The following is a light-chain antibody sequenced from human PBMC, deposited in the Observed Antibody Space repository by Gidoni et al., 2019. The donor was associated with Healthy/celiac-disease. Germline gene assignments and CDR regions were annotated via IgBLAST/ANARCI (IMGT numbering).Light chain of an antibody. V-gene: IGKV3-20*01. CDR2: GAS. CDR1: QSVSSSY. J-gene: IGKJ2*01. CDR3: QQYGSSSYT. Sequence: ELVLTQSTGTLSLSPGERATLSGRASQSVSSSYLAWYQQKPGQAPRLLIYGASSRATGIPDRFSGSGSGTDFTLTISRLEPEDFAVYYCQQYGSSSYTFGQGTKLEIK.